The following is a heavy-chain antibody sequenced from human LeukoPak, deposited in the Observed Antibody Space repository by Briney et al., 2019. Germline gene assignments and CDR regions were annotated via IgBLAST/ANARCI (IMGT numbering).Heavy chain of an antibody. D-gene: IGHD2-2*01. CDR1: GGSISSYY. V-gene: IGHV4-59*01. J-gene: IGHJ6*02. Sequence: SETLSLTCTVSGGSISSYYWSWIRQPPGKGLEWIGYIYYSGSTNYNPSLKSRVTISVDTSKNQFSLKLSSVTAADTAVYYCARAGEDVVVPAAPHYGMDVWGQGTTVTVSS. CDR3: ARAGEDVVVPAAPHYGMDV. CDR2: IYYSGST.